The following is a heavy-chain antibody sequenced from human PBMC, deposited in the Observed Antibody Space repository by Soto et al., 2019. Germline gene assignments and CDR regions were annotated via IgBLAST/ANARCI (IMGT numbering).Heavy chain of an antibody. V-gene: IGHV4-39*01. Sequence: ETLSLTSTVSGGSISSSSYYWGWIRQPPGKGLEWIGSIYYSGSTYYNPSLKSRVTISVDTSKNQFSLKLSSVTAADTAVYYCARRQSSSWYGLWGQGTLVTVSS. CDR1: GGSISSSSYY. J-gene: IGHJ4*02. CDR2: IYYSGST. D-gene: IGHD6-13*01. CDR3: ARRQSSSWYGL.